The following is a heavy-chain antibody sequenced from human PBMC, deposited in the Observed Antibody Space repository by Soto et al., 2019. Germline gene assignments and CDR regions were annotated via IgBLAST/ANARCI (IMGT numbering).Heavy chain of an antibody. V-gene: IGHV1-2*04. Sequence: ASVKVSCKASGYTFTGYYMHWVRQAPGQGLEWMGWINPNSGGTNYAQKFQGWVTMTRDTSISTAYMELSRLRSDDTAVYYCARGSGEWSTYGMDVWGQGTTVTVSS. CDR3: ARGSGEWSTYGMDV. CDR1: GYTFTGYY. D-gene: IGHD3-10*01. J-gene: IGHJ6*02. CDR2: INPNSGGT.